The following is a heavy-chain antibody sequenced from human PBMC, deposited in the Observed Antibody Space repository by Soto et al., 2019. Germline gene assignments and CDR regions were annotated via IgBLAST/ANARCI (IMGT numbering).Heavy chain of an antibody. CDR2: IKQDGSDK. V-gene: IGHV3-7*01. CDR1: GFTFNSYW. D-gene: IGHD7-27*01. Sequence: EVQLVESGGGLVQPGGSLRLSCAASGFTFNSYWMSWVRQAPGKGLEWVANIKQDGSDKYYVDSVKGRFTISRDNTKNSLFLQMTSLRADDTAVYYCAADLGSGGLTDHAFHIWGQGTMVAVSS. CDR3: AADLGSGGLTDHAFHI. J-gene: IGHJ3*02.